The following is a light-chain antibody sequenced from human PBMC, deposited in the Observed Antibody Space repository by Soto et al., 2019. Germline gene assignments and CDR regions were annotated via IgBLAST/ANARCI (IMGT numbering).Light chain of an antibody. CDR2: DAS. CDR3: QQYNSYSSRT. V-gene: IGKV1-5*01. CDR1: QSISSW. Sequence: DIQMTQSPSTLSASVGDRVTITCRASQSISSWLAWYQQKPGKAPKLLIYDASSLESGVPSRFSGSGSGTEFTPTISSLQPDDFATYYCQQYNSYSSRTFGQGTKVEIK. J-gene: IGKJ1*01.